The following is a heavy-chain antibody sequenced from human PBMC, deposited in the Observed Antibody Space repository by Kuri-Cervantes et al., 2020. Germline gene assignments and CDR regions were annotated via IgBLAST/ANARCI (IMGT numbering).Heavy chain of an antibody. CDR1: GFTFSSYG. CDR2: IWYDGSNK. D-gene: IGHD2-2*01. CDR3: ARDQGTSPYDY. Sequence: GGSLRLSCAASGFTFSSYGMHWVRQAPGRGLEWVAVIWYDGSNKYYADSVKGRFTISRDNSKNTLYLQMNSLRAEDTAVYYCARDQGTSPYDYWGQGTLVTVSS. V-gene: IGHV3-33*08. J-gene: IGHJ4*02.